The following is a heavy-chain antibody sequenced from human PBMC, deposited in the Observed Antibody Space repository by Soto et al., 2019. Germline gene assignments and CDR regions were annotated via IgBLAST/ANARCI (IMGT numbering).Heavy chain of an antibody. CDR2: ITWNGANS. J-gene: IGHJ6*02. CDR3: ARETLTFGSALDV. CDR1: GFRFDDYN. D-gene: IGHD3-3*01. V-gene: IGHV3-43*01. Sequence: GSLRLSCAASGFRFDDYNMHWVGQAPGKGLEWVSLITWNGANSYYADSVKGRFTISRDGTTKSLSLQMTSLKREDTGLYFCARETLTFGSALDVWGQGTTVTVSS.